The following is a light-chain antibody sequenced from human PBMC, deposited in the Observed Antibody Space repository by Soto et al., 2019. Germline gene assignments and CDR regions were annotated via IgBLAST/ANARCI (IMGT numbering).Light chain of an antibody. V-gene: IGLV4-69*01. Sequence: QSVLTQSPSASASLGASVKLTCTLSSGHSSYAIAWHQQQPEKGPRYLMKLNSGGSHSKGDGIPDRFSGSSSGAERYLTISSLQSEDEADYYCQTWGTGYVVGTGTKLTVL. J-gene: IGLJ1*01. CDR1: SGHSSYA. CDR2: LNSGGSH. CDR3: QTWGTGYV.